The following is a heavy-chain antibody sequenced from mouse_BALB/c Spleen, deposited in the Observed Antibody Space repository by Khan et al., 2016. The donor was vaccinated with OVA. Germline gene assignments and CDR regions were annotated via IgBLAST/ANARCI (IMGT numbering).Heavy chain of an antibody. Sequence: QVQLKESGPELKKPGETVKISCKASGYTFTNYGMNWVKQAPGKGLKWMGWINTYTGEPTYAEEFKGRFAFSLETSASTAYLQISNLKNDDTATYFGARDGGNYVIDYWGQGTTLTVSS. CDR1: GYTFTNYG. CDR2: INTYTGEP. V-gene: IGHV9-3*02. J-gene: IGHJ2*01. D-gene: IGHD2-1*01. CDR3: ARDGGNYVIDY.